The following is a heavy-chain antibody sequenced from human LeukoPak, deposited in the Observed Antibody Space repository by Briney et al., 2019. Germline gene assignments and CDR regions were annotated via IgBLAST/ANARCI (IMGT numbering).Heavy chain of an antibody. CDR1: GGSISSGGYY. J-gene: IGHJ4*02. CDR3: ARSVDTAMVPTPGPLDY. V-gene: IGHV4-31*03. D-gene: IGHD5-18*01. Sequence: PSETLSLTYTVSGGSISSGGYYWSWIRQHPGKGLEWIGYIYYSGSTYYNPSLKSRVTISVDTSKNQFSLKLSSVTAADTAVYYCARSVDTAMVPTPGPLDYWGQGTLVTVSS. CDR2: IYYSGST.